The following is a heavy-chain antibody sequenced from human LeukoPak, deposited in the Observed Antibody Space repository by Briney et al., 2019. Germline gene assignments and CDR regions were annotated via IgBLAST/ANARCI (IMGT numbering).Heavy chain of an antibody. CDR3: ARESYNSGSYYNDY. D-gene: IGHD3-10*01. CDR1: GYTFTSYG. V-gene: IGHV1-18*01. Sequence: ASVKVSCKASGYTFTSYGISWVRQAPGQGLEWMGWISVYNGNTNYAQKLQGRVTMTTDTTTSTAYMELRSLRSDDTALYYCARESYNSGSYYNDYWGQGTLVTVSS. J-gene: IGHJ4*02. CDR2: ISVYNGNT.